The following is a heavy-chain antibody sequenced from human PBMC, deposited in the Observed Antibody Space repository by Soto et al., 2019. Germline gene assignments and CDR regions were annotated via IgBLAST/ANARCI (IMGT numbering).Heavy chain of an antibody. CDR2: ISWNSGSI. Sequence: EVQLVESGGGLVQPGRSLRLSCAASGFTFDDYAMHWVRQAPGKGLEWVSGISWNSGSIGYADSVKGRFTISRDNAKNSLYLQMNSLRAEDTALYYCAKASVVVAAYLSYWGQGTLVTVSS. V-gene: IGHV3-9*01. J-gene: IGHJ4*02. CDR1: GFTFDDYA. D-gene: IGHD2-15*01. CDR3: AKASVVVAAYLSY.